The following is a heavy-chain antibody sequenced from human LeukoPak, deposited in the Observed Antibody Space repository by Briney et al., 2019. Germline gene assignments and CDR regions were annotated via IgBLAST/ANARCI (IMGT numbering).Heavy chain of an antibody. Sequence: GGSLRLSCAASGFTFSSYWMSWVRQAPGKGLEWVANIKQDGSERYYVDSVKGRFTISRDNAKNSLYLQMNSLREEDTAVYYCARETVEYSDQFSRFDPWGQGTLVTVSS. CDR3: ARETVEYSDQFSRFDP. CDR1: GFTFSSYW. V-gene: IGHV3-7*01. CDR2: IKQDGSER. J-gene: IGHJ5*02. D-gene: IGHD1-26*01.